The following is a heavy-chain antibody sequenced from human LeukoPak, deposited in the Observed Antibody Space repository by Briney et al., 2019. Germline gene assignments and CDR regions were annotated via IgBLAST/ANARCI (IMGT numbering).Heavy chain of an antibody. V-gene: IGHV4-34*01. CDR2: INHSGRT. D-gene: IGHD2-8*01. J-gene: IGHJ5*02. Sequence: SETLSLTCAVYGGSFSGYYWSWIRQPPGRGLEWIGEINHSGRTNYNPSPKSRVTISVDTSKNQFSLKLSSVTAADTAVYYCARGRRTAQTKNNWFDPWGQGTLVTVSS. CDR1: GGSFSGYY. CDR3: ARGRRTAQTKNNWFDP.